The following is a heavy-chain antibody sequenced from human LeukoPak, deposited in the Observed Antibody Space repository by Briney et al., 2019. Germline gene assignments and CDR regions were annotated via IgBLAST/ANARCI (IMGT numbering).Heavy chain of an antibody. V-gene: IGHV1-2*02. D-gene: IGHD3-22*01. CDR2: IDPNSGDP. J-gene: IGHJ4*02. Sequence: ASVKVSCKTSGYIFTDYFMHWVRQVPGQGLEWMGWIDPNSGDPNYAQNFQDRVTMTRDTSITTAYMELSSLISDDTAVYYCARCSPGDSSNFYAVLQYWGQGTQVTVST. CDR3: ARCSPGDSSNFYAVLQY. CDR1: GYIFTDYF.